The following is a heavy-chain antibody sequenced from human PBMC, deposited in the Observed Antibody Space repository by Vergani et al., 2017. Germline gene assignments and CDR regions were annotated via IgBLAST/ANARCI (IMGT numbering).Heavy chain of an antibody. V-gene: IGHV3-23*01. CDR2: ISGGGAT. D-gene: IGHD2-2*01. CDR1: GVTFDLYG. CDR3: AKGVYCSSTSCYEGRGYYYGMGV. J-gene: IGHJ6*02. Sequence: EVLLLESGGGLVQSGGSLRLSCAATGVTFDLYGMGWVRQAPGKGLEWVSAISGGGATYYTDSVKGRFIISRDNSKNTLDLQMNHLRADDTAVYYCAKGVYCSSTSCYEGRGYYYGMGVWGQGTTVTFSS.